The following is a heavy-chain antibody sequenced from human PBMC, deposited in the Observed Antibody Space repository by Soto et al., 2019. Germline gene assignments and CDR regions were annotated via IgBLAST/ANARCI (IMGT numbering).Heavy chain of an antibody. D-gene: IGHD1-1*01. Sequence: QVQLVQSGAELRKPGSSVKVSCKASGCTFSDFTINWVRQAPGQRLEWMGGIIPIFDTANYAEKFQGRVTITADESTSTSFMEVSSLRSEDTAVYYCARNGTQTGYSYGMDVWGQGTMVTVSS. J-gene: IGHJ6*02. CDR2: IIPIFDTA. V-gene: IGHV1-69*01. CDR3: ARNGTQTGYSYGMDV. CDR1: GCTFSDFT.